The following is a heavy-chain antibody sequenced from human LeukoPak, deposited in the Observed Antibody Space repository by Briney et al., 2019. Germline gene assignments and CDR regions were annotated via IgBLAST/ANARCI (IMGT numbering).Heavy chain of an antibody. V-gene: IGHV1-69*13. CDR3: ARSYSSSWPYYYGMDI. J-gene: IGHJ6*02. Sequence: GASVKVSCKASGGTFSSYAISWVRQAPGQGLEWMGGTIPIFGTANYAQKFQGRVTITADESTSTAYMELSSLRSEDTAVYYCARSYSSSWPYYYGMDIWGQGTTVTVSS. D-gene: IGHD6-13*01. CDR1: GGTFSSYA. CDR2: TIPIFGTA.